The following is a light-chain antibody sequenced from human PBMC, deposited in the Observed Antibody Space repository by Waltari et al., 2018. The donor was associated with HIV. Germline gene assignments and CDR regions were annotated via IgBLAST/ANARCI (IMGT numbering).Light chain of an antibody. CDR1: FLGKNY. V-gene: IGLV3-1*01. CDR2: QDN. CDR3: QAWDSSTVV. J-gene: IGLJ2*01. Sequence: SNELPQPPSVSVSPGQTANITCSGDFLGKNYASWYQQKPGQSPVLVIYQDNKRPSGIRERFSGSNSGNTATLTISGTEAMDEADYYCQAWDSSTVVFGGGTRLTVL.